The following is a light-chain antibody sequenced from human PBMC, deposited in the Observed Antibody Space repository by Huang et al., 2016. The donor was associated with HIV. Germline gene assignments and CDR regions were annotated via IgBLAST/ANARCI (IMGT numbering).Light chain of an antibody. Sequence: DIVMTQTPLSLSVTPGLPASISCNSSQSLLYTAGKTSWYWYLQRPGRSPQLLIYEVSSRLSEVPDRFSGSGSGTHFTLKISRVEAEDVGVYYCMQGLHLPYTFGQGAKLEIK. CDR2: EVS. V-gene: IGKV2-29*02. CDR3: MQGLHLPYT. J-gene: IGKJ2*01. CDR1: QSLLYTAGKTS.